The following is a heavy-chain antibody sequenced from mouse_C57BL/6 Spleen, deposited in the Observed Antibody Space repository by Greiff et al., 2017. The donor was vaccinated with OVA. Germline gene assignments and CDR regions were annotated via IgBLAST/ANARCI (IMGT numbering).Heavy chain of an antibody. CDR2: INPGSGGT. CDR3: GRSGDSSGYEFAY. J-gene: IGHJ3*01. Sequence: VKLMESGAELVRPGTSVKVSCKASGYAFTNYLIEWVKQRPGQGLEWIGVINPGSGGTNYNEKFKGKATLTADKSSSTAYMQLSSLTSEDSAVYFWGRSGDSSGYEFAYWGQGTLVTVSA. V-gene: IGHV1-54*01. CDR1: GYAFTNYL. D-gene: IGHD3-2*02.